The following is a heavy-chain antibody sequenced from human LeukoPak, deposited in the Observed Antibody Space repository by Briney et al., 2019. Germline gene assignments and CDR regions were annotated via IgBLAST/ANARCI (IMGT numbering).Heavy chain of an antibody. CDR1: GFTFSSYS. Sequence: GGSLRLSCAASGFTFSSYSMNWVRQAPGKGLEWVSSISSSSYIYYADSVKGRFTISRDNAKNSLYLQMNSLRAEDTAVYYCARDQAIMITFGGVTFDYWGQGTLVTVSS. CDR2: ISSSSYI. CDR3: ARDQAIMITFGGVTFDY. V-gene: IGHV3-21*01. D-gene: IGHD3-16*01. J-gene: IGHJ4*02.